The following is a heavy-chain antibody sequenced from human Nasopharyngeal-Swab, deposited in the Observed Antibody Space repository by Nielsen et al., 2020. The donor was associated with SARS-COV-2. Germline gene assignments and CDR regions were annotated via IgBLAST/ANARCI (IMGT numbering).Heavy chain of an antibody. V-gene: IGHV3-74*01. Sequence: GASLKTSCAASGFTFSSYWMHWVRQAPGKGLVGVSRINRDGSSTSYAESVKGRFPISRDNAKNTLYLQMNSLRAEDTAVYYCAREWGRRIQLWLLEYYGMDVWGQGTTVIVSS. CDR2: INRDGSST. D-gene: IGHD5-18*01. J-gene: IGHJ6*02. CDR1: GFTFSSYW. CDR3: AREWGRRIQLWLLEYYGMDV.